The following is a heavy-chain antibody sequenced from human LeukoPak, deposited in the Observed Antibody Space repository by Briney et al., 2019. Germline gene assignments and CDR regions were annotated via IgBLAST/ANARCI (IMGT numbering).Heavy chain of an antibody. D-gene: IGHD2-21*01. CDR1: GYSFTIYW. Sequence: GESLKISCKGSGYSFTIYWIAWVRPMPGKGLGWMGIIYPGDSDSRYSPSFQGQVTFSADKSISTAYLQWSSLKASDTAMYYCARRNGDTIDYWGQGTLVTVSS. J-gene: IGHJ4*02. V-gene: IGHV5-51*01. CDR2: IYPGDSDS. CDR3: ARRNGDTIDY.